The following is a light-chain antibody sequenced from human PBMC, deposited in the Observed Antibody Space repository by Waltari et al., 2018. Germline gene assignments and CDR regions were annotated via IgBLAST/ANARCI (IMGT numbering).Light chain of an antibody. CDR2: DDN. CDR3: YSTDSTGNHVV. J-gene: IGLJ2*01. Sequence: SYELTQPPSVSVSPGQTARITCPGDALPKKYAFWYQQKSGQAPVLIIDDDNKRPSGIPGRVSGSSSGTMATLTISGAQVEDEADYYCYSTDSTGNHVVFGGGTKLTVL. V-gene: IGLV3-10*01. CDR1: ALPKKY.